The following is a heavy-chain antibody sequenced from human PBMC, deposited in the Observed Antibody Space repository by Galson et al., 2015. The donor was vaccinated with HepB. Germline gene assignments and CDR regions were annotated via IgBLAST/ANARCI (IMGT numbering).Heavy chain of an antibody. Sequence: SLRLSCAASGFTFSSYAMHWVRQAPGKGLEWVAVISYDGSNKYYADSVKGRFTISRDNSKNTLYLQMNSLRAEDTAVYYCARFRAEKGDYVWGSYPLTDKFYYYGMDVWGQGTTVTVSS. D-gene: IGHD3-16*02. V-gene: IGHV3-30-3*01. CDR1: GFTFSSYA. CDR2: ISYDGSNK. CDR3: ARFRAEKGDYVWGSYPLTDKFYYYGMDV. J-gene: IGHJ6*02.